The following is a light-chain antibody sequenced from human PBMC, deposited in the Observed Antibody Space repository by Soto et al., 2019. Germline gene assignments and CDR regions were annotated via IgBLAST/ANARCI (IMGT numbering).Light chain of an antibody. CDR1: RSDVGAYTY. J-gene: IGLJ1*01. CDR3: SSYAGSNNSV. CDR2: GGT. V-gene: IGLV2-8*01. Sequence: QSALTQPPSATGSPGQSVTISCTGTRSDVGAYTYVSWDQQHPGKAPKLMIYGGTERPSGVPARFSGYKSGNTASPPVSRLLTEDDAYYYCSSYAGSNNSVSGTRTTVTVL.